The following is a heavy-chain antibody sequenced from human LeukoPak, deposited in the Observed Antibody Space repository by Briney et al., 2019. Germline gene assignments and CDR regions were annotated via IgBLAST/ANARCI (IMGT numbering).Heavy chain of an antibody. Sequence: PSETLSLTCTVSGYSISSGYYWGWIRQPPGKGLEWIGSIYHSGSTYYNPSLKSRVTISVDTSKNQFSLKLSSVTAADTAVYYCASMEDGYSSSWYYFDYWGQGTLVTVSS. CDR1: GYSISSGYY. CDR2: IYHSGST. V-gene: IGHV4-38-2*02. D-gene: IGHD6-13*01. J-gene: IGHJ4*02. CDR3: ASMEDGYSSSWYYFDY.